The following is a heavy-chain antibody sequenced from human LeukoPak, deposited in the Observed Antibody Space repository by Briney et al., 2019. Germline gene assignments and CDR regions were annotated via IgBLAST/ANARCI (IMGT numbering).Heavy chain of an antibody. CDR2: IGTAGET. V-gene: IGHV3-13*01. CDR3: ARVDLGSGSYDWYFDL. D-gene: IGHD3-10*01. J-gene: IGHJ2*01. Sequence: GGSLRLSCAASGFTFGSYDMHWVRQATGKGLEWVSAIGTAGETYYPGSVKGRSTISRENAKNSLYLQMNSLRAGDTAVYYCARVDLGSGSYDWYFDLWGRGTLVTVSS. CDR1: GFTFGSYD.